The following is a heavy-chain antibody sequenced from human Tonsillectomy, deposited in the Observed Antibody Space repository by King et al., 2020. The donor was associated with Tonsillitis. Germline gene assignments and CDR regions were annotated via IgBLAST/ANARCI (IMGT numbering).Heavy chain of an antibody. D-gene: IGHD5-12*01. Sequence: VQLVDSGGGLIQPGGSLRLSCAASGFPFSSYWMHWVRQAPGKGLVWVSRISSDNSITNYADSVKGRFTISRDNAKNTLYLQINSLRAEDTAVYYCARGEVVTTSLLDYWGQGTLVTVSS. V-gene: IGHV3-74*01. CDR1: GFPFSSYW. CDR3: ARGEVVTTSLLDY. J-gene: IGHJ4*02. CDR2: ISSDNSIT.